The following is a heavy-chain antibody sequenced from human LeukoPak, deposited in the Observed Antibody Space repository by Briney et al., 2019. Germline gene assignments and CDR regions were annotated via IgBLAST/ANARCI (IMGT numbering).Heavy chain of an antibody. J-gene: IGHJ4*02. CDR2: IYYSGST. Sequence: PSETLSLTCTVSGGSISSSSYYWGWIRQPPGKGLEWIGSIYYSGSTYYNPSLKSRVTISVDTSKNQFSLKLSSVTAADTAVYYCAREKKIVATIDYWGQGTLVTVSS. CDR1: GGSISSSSYY. D-gene: IGHD5-12*01. CDR3: AREKKIVATIDY. V-gene: IGHV4-39*07.